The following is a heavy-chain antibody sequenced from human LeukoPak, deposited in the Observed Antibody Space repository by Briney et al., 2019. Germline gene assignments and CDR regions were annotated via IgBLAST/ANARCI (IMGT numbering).Heavy chain of an antibody. V-gene: IGHV4-39*07. CDR1: GGSISSSSYY. CDR3: ASTTLFRSYYATYLDY. Sequence: SETLSLTCTVSGGSISSSSYYWGWTRQPPGKGLEWIGEINHSGSTNYNPSLKSRVTISVDTSKNQFSLKLSSVTAADTAVYYCASTTLFRSYYATYLDYWGQGTLVTVSS. CDR2: INHSGST. J-gene: IGHJ4*02. D-gene: IGHD1-26*01.